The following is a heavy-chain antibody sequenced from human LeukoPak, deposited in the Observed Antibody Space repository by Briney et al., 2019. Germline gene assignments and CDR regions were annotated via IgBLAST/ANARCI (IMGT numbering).Heavy chain of an antibody. CDR1: GFDFSSYG. Sequence: GGSLRLSCAASGFDFSSYGMNWVRQAPGKGLEWVSYISSSGSTIYYADSVKGRFTISRDNAKNSLYLQMNSLRAEDTAVYYCAPWGYDSSGYPFDYWGQGTLVTVSS. CDR2: ISSSGSTI. J-gene: IGHJ4*02. V-gene: IGHV3-48*04. CDR3: APWGYDSSGYPFDY. D-gene: IGHD3-22*01.